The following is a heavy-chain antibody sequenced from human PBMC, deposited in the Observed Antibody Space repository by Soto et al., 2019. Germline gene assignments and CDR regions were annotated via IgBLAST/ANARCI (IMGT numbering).Heavy chain of an antibody. J-gene: IGHJ6*02. CDR2: ISYDGSNK. CDR1: GFTFSSYG. V-gene: IGHV3-30*18. D-gene: IGHD4-17*01. Sequence: QVQLVESGGGVVQPGRSLRLSCAASGFTFSSYGMHWVRQAPGKGLEWVAVISYDGSNKYYADSVKGRFTISRDNSKNTLYLQMNSLRAEDTAVYYCAKAGYGDYWYQNYYYYGMDVWGQGTTVTVSS. CDR3: AKAGYGDYWYQNYYYYGMDV.